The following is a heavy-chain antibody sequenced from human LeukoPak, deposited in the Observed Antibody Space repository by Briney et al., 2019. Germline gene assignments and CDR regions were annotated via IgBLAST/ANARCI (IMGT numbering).Heavy chain of an antibody. CDR1: GFTFSSYW. Sequence: GGSLRLSCAASGFTFSSYWITWVRQAPGKGLEWVANINQDGSEKCYVDSVKGRFTISRDNAKNSLSLQMSSLRVEDTAVYYCARGVVVAPRSAFDIWGQGTMVTVSS. CDR3: ARGVVVAPRSAFDI. V-gene: IGHV3-7*01. D-gene: IGHD2-2*01. J-gene: IGHJ3*02. CDR2: INQDGSEK.